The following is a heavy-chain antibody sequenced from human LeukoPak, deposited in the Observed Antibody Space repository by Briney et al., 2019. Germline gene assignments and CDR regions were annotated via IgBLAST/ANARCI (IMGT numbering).Heavy chain of an antibody. J-gene: IGHJ4*02. CDR1: GYTFTSYD. V-gene: IGHV1-8*01. CDR2: MNPNGGNT. CDR3: ARSGLRMVSLCGY. Sequence: ASVKVSYKASGYTFTSYDINWVRQATGQGLEWMGWMNPNGGNTGYAQKFQGRVTMTRNTSISTAYMELSSLRSEDTAVYYCARSGLRMVSLCGYWGQGTLVTVSS. D-gene: IGHD2-8*01.